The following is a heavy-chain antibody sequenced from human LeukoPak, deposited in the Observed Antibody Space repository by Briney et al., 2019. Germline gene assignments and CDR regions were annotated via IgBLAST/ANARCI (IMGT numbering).Heavy chain of an antibody. CDR1: GYTFTSYG. Sequence: GASVKVSCTASGYTFTSYGISWVRQAPGKGLEWMGCISAYNGNTNYAQKLQGRVTMTTDTSTSTAYMELRSLRSDDTAVYYCARGMGLLWFGELLPDYWGQGTLVTVSS. CDR3: ARGMGLLWFGELLPDY. D-gene: IGHD3-10*01. CDR2: ISAYNGNT. V-gene: IGHV1-18*01. J-gene: IGHJ4*02.